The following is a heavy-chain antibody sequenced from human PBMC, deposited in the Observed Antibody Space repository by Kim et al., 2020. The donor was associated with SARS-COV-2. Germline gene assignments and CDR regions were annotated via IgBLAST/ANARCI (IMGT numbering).Heavy chain of an antibody. J-gene: IGHJ6*02. Sequence: ASVKVSCKASGYTFTGYYMHWVRQAPGQGLEWMGWINPNSGGTNYAQKFQGRVTMTRDTSISTAYMELSRLRSDDTAVYYCARDWSLLEWFQGYYYYGMDVWGQGTTVTVSS. CDR3: ARDWSLLEWFQGYYYYGMDV. D-gene: IGHD3-3*01. CDR1: GYTFTGYY. V-gene: IGHV1-2*02. CDR2: INPNSGGT.